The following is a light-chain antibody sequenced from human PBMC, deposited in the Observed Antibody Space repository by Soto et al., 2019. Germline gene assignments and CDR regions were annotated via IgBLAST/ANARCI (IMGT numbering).Light chain of an antibody. Sequence: EIVMTQSPATLSVSPGEGATLSCRASQSVGSKLAWYQQTPGQAPRLLIYDASTRATGFPARFSGSGSGTEFTLTISSLQPEDFAIYYCQQYNNWPPFTFGPGTKVDIK. CDR1: QSVGSK. CDR2: DAS. V-gene: IGKV3-15*01. CDR3: QQYNNWPPFT. J-gene: IGKJ3*01.